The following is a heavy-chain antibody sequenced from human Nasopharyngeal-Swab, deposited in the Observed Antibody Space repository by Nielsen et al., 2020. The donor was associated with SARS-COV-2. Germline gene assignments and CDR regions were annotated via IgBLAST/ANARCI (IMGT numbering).Heavy chain of an antibody. J-gene: IGHJ6*03. CDR2: IIPILPIT. D-gene: IGHD5-24*01. V-gene: IGHV1-69*10. CDR1: GGTFSSYG. Sequence: SVKVSCKPSGGTFSSYGISWFRQAPGQGLEWVGGIIPILPITNYAQKFQDRVTITADKSTSTAYMELSSLRSEDTAAYYCARGGWLRKDYYYSYYYMDVWGKGTTVTVSS. CDR3: ARGGWLRKDYYYSYYYMDV.